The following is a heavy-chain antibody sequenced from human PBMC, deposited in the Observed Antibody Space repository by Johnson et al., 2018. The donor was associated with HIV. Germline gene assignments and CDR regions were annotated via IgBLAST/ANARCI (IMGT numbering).Heavy chain of an antibody. D-gene: IGHD5-12*01. V-gene: IGHV3-30-3*01. Sequence: QVQLVESGGGVVQPGRSLRLSCAASGFTFSSYAMHWVRQAPGKGLEWVAVISYDGSNKYYADSVKGRFTISRDNAKNSLFLQMNSLTAEATAVYYCARLVATKDYAFDIWGQGTLVTVSS. CDR1: GFTFSSYA. CDR2: ISYDGSNK. J-gene: IGHJ3*02. CDR3: ARLVATKDYAFDI.